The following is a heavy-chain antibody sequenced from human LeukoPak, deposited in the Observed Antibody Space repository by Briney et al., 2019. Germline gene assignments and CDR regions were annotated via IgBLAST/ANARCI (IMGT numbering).Heavy chain of an antibody. Sequence: GGSLRLSCAASGFTFSTYAMSWVRQAPRKGLGWVSTIGGSGISTYYADSVKGRFTISRDTSKNTLFLQMDNLRAEDTAIYYCAKDMSDYTSFPDVWGQGTTVTVSS. CDR2: IGGSGIST. J-gene: IGHJ6*02. D-gene: IGHD4-11*01. CDR1: GFTFSTYA. V-gene: IGHV3-23*01. CDR3: AKDMSDYTSFPDV.